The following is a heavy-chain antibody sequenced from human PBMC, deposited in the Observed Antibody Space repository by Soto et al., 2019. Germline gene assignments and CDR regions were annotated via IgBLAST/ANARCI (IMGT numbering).Heavy chain of an antibody. V-gene: IGHV3-23*01. CDR3: AKDLVFRPNEDIVVVPAAQY. CDR2: ISGSGGST. D-gene: IGHD2-2*01. CDR1: GFTFSSYA. J-gene: IGHJ4*02. Sequence: GGSLRLSCAASGFTFSSYAMSWVRQAPGKGLEWVSAISGSGGSTYYADSVKGRFTSSRDNSKNTLYLQMNSLRAEDTAVYYCAKDLVFRPNEDIVVVPAAQYWGQGTLVTVSS.